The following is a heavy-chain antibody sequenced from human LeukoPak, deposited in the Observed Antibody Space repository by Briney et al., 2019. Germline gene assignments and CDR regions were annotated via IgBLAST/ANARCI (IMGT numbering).Heavy chain of an antibody. J-gene: IGHJ5*02. V-gene: IGHV1-18*01. CDR2: ISAYNGNT. CDR3: ARICCSSPSCYGNSVDP. D-gene: IGHD2-2*01. Sequence: ASMKVSCKASGYTFTNYGINWVRQAPGRGLGWMGWISAYNGNTQYAQKLQGRVTMTKDTSTRTDYMELTSMTSDDTAGYYCARICCSSPSCYGNSVDPWGQGTLVTVSS. CDR1: GYTFTNYG.